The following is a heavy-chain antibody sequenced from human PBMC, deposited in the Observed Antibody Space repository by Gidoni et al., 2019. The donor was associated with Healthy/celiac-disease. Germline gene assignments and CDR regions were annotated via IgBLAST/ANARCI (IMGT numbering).Heavy chain of an antibody. D-gene: IGHD2-15*01. CDR2: ISSSSSYT. Sequence: QVQLVESGGGLVKPGGSLRLSCAASGFTFSDYYMSWIRQAPGKGLEWVSYISSSSSYTNYADSVKGRFTISRDNAKNSLYLQMNSLRAEDTAVYYCAREEHVVVVAATLNYFDYWGQGTLVTVSS. V-gene: IGHV3-11*06. J-gene: IGHJ4*02. CDR1: GFTFSDYY. CDR3: AREEHVVVVAATLNYFDY.